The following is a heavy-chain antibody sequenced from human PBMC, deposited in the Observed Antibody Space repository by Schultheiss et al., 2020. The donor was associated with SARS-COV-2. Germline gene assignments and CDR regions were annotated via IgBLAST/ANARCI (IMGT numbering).Heavy chain of an antibody. CDR3: AKDQTDIVVVPAAQKDYYYGMDV. V-gene: IGHV3-NL1*01. Sequence: GGSLRLSCAASGFTFSSYGMHWVRQAPGKGLEWVSVIYSGGSTYYADSVKGRFTISRDNSKNTLYLQMNSLRVEDTAVYYCAKDQTDIVVVPAAQKDYYYGMDVWGQGTTVTVSS. CDR2: IYSGGST. D-gene: IGHD2-2*01. J-gene: IGHJ6*02. CDR1: GFTFSSYG.